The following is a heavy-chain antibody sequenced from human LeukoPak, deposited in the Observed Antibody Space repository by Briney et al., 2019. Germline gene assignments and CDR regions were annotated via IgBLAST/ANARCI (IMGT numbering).Heavy chain of an antibody. CDR2: SSSSGTNI. CDR1: GFTFNIYT. Sequence: GGSLRLSCAASGFTFNIYTINWVRQAPGKGLEWVSSSSSSGTNIYYAHSVKGRFTVSRDNAKNSLFLQMNSLRAEDTAVYYCARVAGYCDSTSNCYSDYWGQGTLVTVSS. J-gene: IGHJ4*02. D-gene: IGHD2-2*01. V-gene: IGHV3-21*01. CDR3: ARVAGYCDSTSNCYSDY.